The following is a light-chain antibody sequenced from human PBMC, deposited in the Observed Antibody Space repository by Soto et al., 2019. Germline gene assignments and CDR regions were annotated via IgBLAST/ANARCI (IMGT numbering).Light chain of an antibody. CDR2: EVT. J-gene: IGLJ1*01. CDR1: SRNVDGSNY. CDR3: SSYTSSTAYA. V-gene: IGLV2-14*01. Sequence: QSALTQPASGPGPPGQSTTTSCPETSRNVDGSNYVSWYQLHPGNAPKLILYEVTNRPSGVSDRFSGSKSGNTASLTISGLQAEGEADYYCSSYTSSTAYAFGTGTKVTVL.